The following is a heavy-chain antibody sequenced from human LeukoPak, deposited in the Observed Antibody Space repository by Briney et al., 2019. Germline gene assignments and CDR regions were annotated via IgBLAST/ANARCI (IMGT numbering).Heavy chain of an antibody. CDR3: ARASPYYWFDP. V-gene: IGHV1-3*01. CDR1: GYTFTTYS. CDR2: INAANSDT. J-gene: IGHJ5*02. Sequence: GASVKVSCKASGYTFTTYSIHWVRQAPGQRLEWMGWINAANSDTKYSQRFQGRVTITRDTSASTAYMELSSLRSEDTAVYYCARASPYYWFDPWGQGTLVTVSS. D-gene: IGHD2-8*01.